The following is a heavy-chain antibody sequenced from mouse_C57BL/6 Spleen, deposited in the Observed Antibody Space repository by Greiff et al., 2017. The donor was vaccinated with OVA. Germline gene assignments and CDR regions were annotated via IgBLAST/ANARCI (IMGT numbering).Heavy chain of an antibody. Sequence: EVMLVESGGGLVKPGGSLKLSCAASGFTFSDYGMHWVRQAPGKGLEWVAYISRGSSTIYYADTVKGRFTLSRDNSTNTLFLQMTRLRSEDTAVDYWAREGWDGFDYWGQGTTLTVSS. CDR1: GFTFSDYG. CDR2: ISRGSSTI. D-gene: IGHD3-3*01. J-gene: IGHJ2*01. CDR3: AREGWDGFDY. V-gene: IGHV5-17*01.